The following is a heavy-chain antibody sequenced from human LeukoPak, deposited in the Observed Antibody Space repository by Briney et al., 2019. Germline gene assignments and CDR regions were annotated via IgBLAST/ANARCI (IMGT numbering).Heavy chain of an antibody. D-gene: IGHD5-24*01. CDR1: GFTFSSYA. CDR2: ISGSGGST. Sequence: GGSLRLSCAASGFTFSSYAVSWVRQAPGKGLEWVSAISGSGGSTYYADSVKGRFTISRDNSKNTLYLQMNSLRAEDTAVYYCAKVRELGEMATMGAFDIWGQGTMVTVSS. CDR3: AKVRELGEMATMGAFDI. V-gene: IGHV3-23*01. J-gene: IGHJ3*02.